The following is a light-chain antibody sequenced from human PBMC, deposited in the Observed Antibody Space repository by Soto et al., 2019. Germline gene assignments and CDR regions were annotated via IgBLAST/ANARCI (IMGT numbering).Light chain of an antibody. CDR3: QQYNNWPPYT. CDR2: GAS. CDR1: QSVNSRF. V-gene: IGKV3-20*01. J-gene: IGKJ2*01. Sequence: EIVLTQSPGTLSLSPGERATLSCRASQSVNSRFLAWYQQKPGQAPRLLMYGASTRATGIPDRFSGSGSGADFTLTISSLQSEDFAVYYCQQYNNWPPYTFGQGTKLEIK.